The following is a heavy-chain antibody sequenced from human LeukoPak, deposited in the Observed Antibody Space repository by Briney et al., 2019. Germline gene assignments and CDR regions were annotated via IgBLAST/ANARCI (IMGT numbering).Heavy chain of an antibody. Sequence: GGSLRLSCAVSGFTVSSTYMSWVRQAPGKGLEWVSVIYSGGSTYYADSVKGRFTISRDNSKNTLYLQMNSLRAEDTAVYYCARDLYGDYAFDYWGQGTLVTVSS. V-gene: IGHV3-53*01. J-gene: IGHJ4*02. CDR1: GFTVSSTY. CDR3: ARDLYGDYAFDY. D-gene: IGHD4-17*01. CDR2: IYSGGST.